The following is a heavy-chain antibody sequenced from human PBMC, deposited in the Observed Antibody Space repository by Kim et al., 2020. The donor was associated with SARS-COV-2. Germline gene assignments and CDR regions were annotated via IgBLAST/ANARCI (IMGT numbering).Heavy chain of an antibody. D-gene: IGHD3-10*01. CDR1: GFTFSSYA. Sequence: GGSLRLSCAASGFTFSSYAMHWVRQAPGKGLEWVAVISYDGSNKYYADSVKGRFTISRDNSKNTLYPQMNSLRAEDTAVYYCARDPGTRAYGSGSYYKTPGDYYYYGMDVWGQGTTVTVSS. V-gene: IGHV3-30-3*01. CDR3: ARDPGTRAYGSGSYYKTPGDYYYYGMDV. CDR2: ISYDGSNK. J-gene: IGHJ6*02.